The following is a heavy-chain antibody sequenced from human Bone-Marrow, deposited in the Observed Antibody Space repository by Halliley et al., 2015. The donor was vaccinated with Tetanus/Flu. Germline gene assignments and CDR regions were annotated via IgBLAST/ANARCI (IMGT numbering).Heavy chain of an antibody. D-gene: IGHD2-15*01. J-gene: IGHJ4*02. Sequence: PGKGVVWVSRINSDGSTPTYADSVKGRFTISRDNAKNPLYLQMNSLRADDTAVYYCARVAATVYWGQGSLVTVPS. CDR3: ARVAATVY. V-gene: IGHV3-74*01. CDR2: INSDGSTP.